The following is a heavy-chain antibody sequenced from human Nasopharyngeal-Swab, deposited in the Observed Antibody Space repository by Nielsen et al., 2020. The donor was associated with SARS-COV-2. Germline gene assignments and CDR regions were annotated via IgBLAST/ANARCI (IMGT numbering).Heavy chain of an antibody. Sequence: ASVKVSCKASGYTFTGYYMHWVRQAPGQGLEWMGRINPNSGGTNYAQKFQGRVTMTRDTSITTAYMELSRLRSGDTAVYYCARNDEVVRFGVDYWGQGTLVTVSS. V-gene: IGHV1-2*06. CDR3: ARNDEVVRFGVDY. J-gene: IGHJ4*02. CDR2: INPNSGGT. CDR1: GYTFTGYY. D-gene: IGHD3-16*01.